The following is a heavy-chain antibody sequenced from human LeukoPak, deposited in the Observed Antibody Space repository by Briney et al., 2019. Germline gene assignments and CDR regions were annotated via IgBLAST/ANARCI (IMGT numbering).Heavy chain of an antibody. Sequence: PGGSLRLSCAASGFTFSSYGMHWVRQAPGKGLEWVAFIRYDGSNKYYADSVKGRFTISRDNSRNTLSLQMNSLRVEDTAVYYCAVAGSGTFDIWGQGTVVIVSS. V-gene: IGHV3-30*02. CDR2: IRYDGSNK. CDR1: GFTFSSYG. J-gene: IGHJ3*02. D-gene: IGHD3-10*01. CDR3: AVAGSGTFDI.